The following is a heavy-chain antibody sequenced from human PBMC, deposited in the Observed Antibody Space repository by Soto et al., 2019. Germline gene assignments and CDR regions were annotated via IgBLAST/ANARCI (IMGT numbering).Heavy chain of an antibody. Sequence: SCPTLVNHRQTLTLPCSFSGFSLSVYGVRVIWFRQPPGETLEWLALIHWNDDKRYSPYLKSRLTITKDTSKNQVVLTLTNLDPLDTGTYFCAHTKDSSGFLTSWGQGILVTVSS. D-gene: IGHD3-22*01. CDR1: GFSLSVYGVR. V-gene: IGHV2-5*01. CDR2: IHWNDDK. J-gene: IGHJ5*02. CDR3: AHTKDSSGFLTS.